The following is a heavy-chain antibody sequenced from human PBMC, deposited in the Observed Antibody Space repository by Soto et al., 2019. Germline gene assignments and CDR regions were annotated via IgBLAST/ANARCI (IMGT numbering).Heavy chain of an antibody. D-gene: IGHD3-10*01. Sequence: QVQLVQSGAEVKKPGASVKVSCKASGYTFTGYYMHWVRQAPGQGLEWLGWINIKSGDTAYAQSFQDWVTMTRDTSINTAYMELSRLRSDDTAVYSCASAGVYYGMDVWGQGTTVTVSS. V-gene: IGHV1-2*04. CDR1: GYTFTGYY. J-gene: IGHJ6*02. CDR3: ASAGVYYGMDV. CDR2: INIKSGDT.